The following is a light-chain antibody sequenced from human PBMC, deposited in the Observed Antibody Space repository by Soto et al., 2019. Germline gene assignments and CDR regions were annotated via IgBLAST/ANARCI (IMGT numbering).Light chain of an antibody. CDR2: DDN. J-gene: IGLJ2*01. Sequence: SYELTQTPSVSVAPGQTARITCGGNNIGSKSVHWYQQKPGQAPVLVVYDDNDRPSGIPERFSGSNSGNTATLTISRVEAGDEADYYCQVWDSRTDHVILGGGTKLTVL. CDR1: NIGSKS. CDR3: QVWDSRTDHVI. V-gene: IGLV3-21*02.